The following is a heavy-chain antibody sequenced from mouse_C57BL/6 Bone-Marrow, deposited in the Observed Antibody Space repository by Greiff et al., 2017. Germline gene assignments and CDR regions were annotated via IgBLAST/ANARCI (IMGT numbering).Heavy chain of an antibody. V-gene: IGHV8-8*01. J-gene: IGHJ1*03. CDR3: ARFRADGYYDFWYFDV. CDR1: GFPLSTFGLG. D-gene: IGHD2-3*01. CDR2: IWWDDHN. Sequence: QVTLKVSGPGILQPSQTLSLTCSFSGFPLSTFGLGVGWIRQPSGKGLEWLAHIWWDDHNYDNPALKGRLTFSKDTPKNQVFLKVANVDTAVTATYSCARFRADGYYDFWYFDVWGKVTTVTVSS.